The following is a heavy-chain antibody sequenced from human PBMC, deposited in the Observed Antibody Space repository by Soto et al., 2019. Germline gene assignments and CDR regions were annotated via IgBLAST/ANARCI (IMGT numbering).Heavy chain of an antibody. CDR1: GLIFSDYK. V-gene: IGHV3-74*01. J-gene: IGHJ4*02. Sequence: PGGSLRLSCAASGLIFSDYKMHWVRQAPGKGLEWVSRINTDGSVTDYADSVKGRFTVSRDNPKNTLYLQMNSLRLEDTAVYYCARDPHGLHYWGQGTLVTVSS. CDR2: INTDGSVT. CDR3: ARDPHGLHY.